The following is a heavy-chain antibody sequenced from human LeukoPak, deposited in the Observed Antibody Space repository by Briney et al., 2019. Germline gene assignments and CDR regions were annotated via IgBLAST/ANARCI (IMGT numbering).Heavy chain of an antibody. CDR1: GGSISYYY. CDR3: ARLSTVTTSFDY. V-gene: IGHV4-4*07. D-gene: IGHD4-11*01. CDR2: IYTSGRT. Sequence: SETLSLTCPVSGGSISYYYWNWIRQPAGKGLEWIGRIYTSGRTYYNPSLKSRVSMSVDTSKNQFSLKLSSVTAADTAVYYCARLSTVTTSFDYWGQGTLVTVSS. J-gene: IGHJ4*02.